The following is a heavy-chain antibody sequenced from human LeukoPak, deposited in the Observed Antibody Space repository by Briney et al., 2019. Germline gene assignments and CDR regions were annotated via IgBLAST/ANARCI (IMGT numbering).Heavy chain of an antibody. D-gene: IGHD3-10*01. Sequence: PGGSLRLSCVASEFTFSSYNMNWVRQAPGKGLEWVSSISSSSSYIYYADAVKGRFTISRDNAKNSLYLQMNSLRAEDTAVYYCAGQGVPDYWGQGTLVTVSS. CDR3: AGQGVPDY. CDR2: ISSSSSYI. V-gene: IGHV3-21*01. J-gene: IGHJ4*02. CDR1: EFTFSSYN.